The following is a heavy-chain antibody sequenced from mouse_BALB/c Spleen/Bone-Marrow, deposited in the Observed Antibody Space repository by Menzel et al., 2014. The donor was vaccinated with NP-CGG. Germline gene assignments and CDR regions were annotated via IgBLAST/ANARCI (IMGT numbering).Heavy chain of an antibody. Sequence: DVKLQESGGGLVQPGGSLKLSCAASGFDFSRFWMSWGRQAPGKGLEWIGEINPDSSTINYTPSLKDKFIISRVNAKNTLYLQKSKVRSEDTALYYCTRLHYCGYSAYWGQGPLVPVST. CDR3: TRLHYCGYSAY. D-gene: IGHD1-2*01. J-gene: IGHJ3*01. CDR1: GFDFSRFW. V-gene: IGHV4-1*02. CDR2: INPDSSTI.